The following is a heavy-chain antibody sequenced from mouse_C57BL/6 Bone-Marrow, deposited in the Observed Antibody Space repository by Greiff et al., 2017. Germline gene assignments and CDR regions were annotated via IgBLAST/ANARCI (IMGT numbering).Heavy chain of an antibody. V-gene: IGHV1-22*01. CDR2: INPNNGGT. J-gene: IGHJ4*01. CDR3: ASSEAMDY. D-gene: IGHD6-1*01. CDR1: GYTFTDYN. Sequence: EVQLQQSGPELVKPGASVKMSCKASGYTFTDYNMRWVKQRHGKSLEWIGYINPNNGGTSYNQKFKGKATLTVNKASSTAYMELRSLTSGESAVYYCASSEAMDYWGQGTSVTVSS.